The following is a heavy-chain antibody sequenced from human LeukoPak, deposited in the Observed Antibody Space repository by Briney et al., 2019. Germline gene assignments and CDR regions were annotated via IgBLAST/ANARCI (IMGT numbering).Heavy chain of an antibody. CDR3: ARGGGTEWELPPAEYFQH. CDR1: GYTFTSYY. V-gene: IGHV1-46*01. D-gene: IGHD1-26*01. CDR2: INPSGGST. Sequence: ASVKVSCKASGYTFTSYYMHWVRQAPGHGLEWMGIINPSGGSTSYAQKFQGRVTMTRDTSTSTVYMELSSLRSEDTAVYYSARGGGTEWELPPAEYFQHWGQGTLVTVSS. J-gene: IGHJ1*01.